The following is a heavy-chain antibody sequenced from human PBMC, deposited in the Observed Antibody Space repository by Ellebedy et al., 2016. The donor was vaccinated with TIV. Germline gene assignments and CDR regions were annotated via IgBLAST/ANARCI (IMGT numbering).Heavy chain of an antibody. D-gene: IGHD4-23*01. V-gene: IGHV3-23*01. CDR3: ARDPVGVGPAFDV. Sequence: GESLKIPCAASGLTFSSNAMSSVRQAQGKGLEWVSSITESGGNTYYADSVKGRFTISRDNSKDTLFLQMNSLRAEDTAIYFCARDPVGVGPAFDVWGQGTMVTVSS. J-gene: IGHJ3*01. CDR2: ITESGGNT. CDR1: GLTFSSNA.